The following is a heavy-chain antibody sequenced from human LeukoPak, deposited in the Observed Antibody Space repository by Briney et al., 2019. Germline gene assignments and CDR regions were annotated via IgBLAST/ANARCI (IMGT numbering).Heavy chain of an antibody. CDR1: GYTFTNYA. V-gene: IGHV1-3*02. D-gene: IGHD4-23*01. CDR2: TNGATGNT. CDR3: ARSPGGNARTWLDY. J-gene: IGHJ4*02. Sequence: ASVKVSCKASGYTFTNYALHWVRQAPGQRLEWMGWTNGATGNTRFSQDFQGRLTITIVTSAGTAYMELSSLRSEDTAVYYCARSPGGNARTWLDYWGQGTLVTVSS.